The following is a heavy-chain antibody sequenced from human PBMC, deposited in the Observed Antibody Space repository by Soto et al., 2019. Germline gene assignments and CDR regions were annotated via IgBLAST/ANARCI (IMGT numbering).Heavy chain of an antibody. CDR3: ARSPPYSSSWYIYFDY. V-gene: IGHV4-31*02. Sequence: DLEWIGYIYYSGSTYYNPSLKSRVTISVDTSKNQFSLKLSSVTAADTAVYYCARSPPYSSSWYIYFDYWGQGTLVTVSS. J-gene: IGHJ4*02. D-gene: IGHD6-13*01. CDR2: IYYSGST.